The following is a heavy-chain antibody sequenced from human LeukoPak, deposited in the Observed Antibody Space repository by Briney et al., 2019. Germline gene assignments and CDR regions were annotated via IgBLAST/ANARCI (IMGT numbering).Heavy chain of an antibody. CDR3: AARTVVGATVYFVY. V-gene: IGHV4-59*08. Sequence: SETLSLTCTVSGDSISHYYWSWIRQPPGKGLEWIGYIYYSGSTNYNPSLKSRVTISVDTSKNQFSLKLSSVTAADTAVYYCAARTVVGATVYFVYWGQGTLVTVSS. CDR1: GDSISHYY. D-gene: IGHD1-26*01. J-gene: IGHJ4*02. CDR2: IYYSGST.